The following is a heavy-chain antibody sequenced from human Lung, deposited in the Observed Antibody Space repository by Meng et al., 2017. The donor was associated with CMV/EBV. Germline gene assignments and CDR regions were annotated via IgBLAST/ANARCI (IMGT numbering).Heavy chain of an antibody. J-gene: IGHJ4*02. D-gene: IGHD6-13*01. CDR1: GFTFSSNS. V-gene: IGHV3-21*01. CDR3: ARGSSSSWYEGSDYFDY. Sequence: GGSLRLXCAASGFTFSSNSMNWVRQAPGKGLVWVSSISSSSSYIYYADSVKGRFTISRDNAKNSLYLQMNSLRAEDTAVYYCARGSSSSWYEGSDYFDYLGQGXLVTVSS. CDR2: ISSSSSYI.